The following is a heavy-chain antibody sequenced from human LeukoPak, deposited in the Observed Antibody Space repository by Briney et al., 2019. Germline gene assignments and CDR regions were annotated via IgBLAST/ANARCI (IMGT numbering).Heavy chain of an antibody. Sequence: SETLSLTCTVSGGSISSSDYYWGWIRQPPGKGLEWIGNIFHSGTTYYDPSLKSRVIISVDTSKNQFSLKLSSVTAADTALYYCAKTQTRVVWGKGTTVTVSS. CDR2: IFHSGTT. V-gene: IGHV4-39*01. CDR3: AKTQTRVV. CDR1: GGSISSSDYY. D-gene: IGHD3-10*01. J-gene: IGHJ6*03.